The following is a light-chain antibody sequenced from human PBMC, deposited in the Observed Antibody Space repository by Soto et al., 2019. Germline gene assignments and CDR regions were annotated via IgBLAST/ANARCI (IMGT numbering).Light chain of an antibody. CDR1: SSDVGGYNY. CDR2: EVS. J-gene: IGLJ3*02. V-gene: IGLV2-14*01. CDR3: SSYTSRSTPWV. Sequence: QSALTQPASVSGSPGQSITISCTGTSSDVGGYNYVSWYQQHQGKAPKLMIYEVSNRPSGVSNRFSGSKSGNTASLTISGLQAEDEADYYCSSYTSRSTPWVFGGGTKLTVL.